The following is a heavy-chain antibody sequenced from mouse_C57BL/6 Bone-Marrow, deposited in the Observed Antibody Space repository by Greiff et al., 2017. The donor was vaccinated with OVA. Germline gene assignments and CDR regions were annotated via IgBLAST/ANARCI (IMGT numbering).Heavy chain of an antibody. CDR1: GYTFTNYW. J-gene: IGHJ2*01. D-gene: IGHD3-1*01. Sequence: QVQLQQSGAELVRPGTSVKMSCKASGYTFTNYWIGWAKQRPGHGLEWIGDIYPGGGYTNYNEKFKGKATLTADKSSSTAYMQFSSLISEDSAIYYCARSNRGYFDYWGQGTTLTVSS. CDR2: IYPGGGYT. V-gene: IGHV1-63*01. CDR3: ARSNRGYFDY.